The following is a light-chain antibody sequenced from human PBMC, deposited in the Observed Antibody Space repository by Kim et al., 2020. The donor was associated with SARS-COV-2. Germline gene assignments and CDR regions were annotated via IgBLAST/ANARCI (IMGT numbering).Light chain of an antibody. J-gene: IGKJ2*01. CDR2: WGF. CDR3: MQALQSPPYT. CDR1: QSLLHTNGYNY. V-gene: IGKV2-28*01. Sequence: DIVMTQSPLSLTVSPGEPASISCRSSQSLLHTNGYNYFDWYLKKPGQSPQLLIYWGFNRASGVPDRFSGSGSGTAFTLKISRVDAEDVGIYYCMQALQSPPYTFGQGTKLEI.